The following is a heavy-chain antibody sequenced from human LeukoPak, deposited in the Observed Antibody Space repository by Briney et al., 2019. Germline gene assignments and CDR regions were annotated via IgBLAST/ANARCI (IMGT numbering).Heavy chain of an antibody. V-gene: IGHV4-31*03. CDR1: GGSISSGGYD. CDR2: IYYSGST. D-gene: IGHD2-15*01. J-gene: IGHJ4*02. CDR3: AGSFGGSVDY. Sequence: SQTLSLTCTVSGGSISSGGYDWSWIRQHPGKGLEWIGYIYYSGSTYYNPSLKSRVTISVDTSKNQFSLKLSSVTAADTAVYYCAGSFGGSVDYWGQGTLVTVSS.